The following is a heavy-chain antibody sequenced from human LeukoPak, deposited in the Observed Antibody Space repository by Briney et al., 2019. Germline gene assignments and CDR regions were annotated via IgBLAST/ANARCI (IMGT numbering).Heavy chain of an antibody. J-gene: IGHJ4*02. CDR2: IKQDGSEK. CDR3: ARAPGSYYGSGSYAF. D-gene: IGHD3-10*01. Sequence: GGSLRLSCAASGFTFSSYWMSWVRQAPGKGLEWVANIKQDGSEKYYVDSVKGRFTISRDNAKNSLYLQMNSLRAEDTAVYYCARAPGSYYGSGSYAFWGQGTLVTVSS. CDR1: GFTFSSYW. V-gene: IGHV3-7*03.